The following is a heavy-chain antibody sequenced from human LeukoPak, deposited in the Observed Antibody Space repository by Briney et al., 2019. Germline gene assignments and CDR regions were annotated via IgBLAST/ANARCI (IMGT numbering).Heavy chain of an antibody. J-gene: IGHJ4*02. V-gene: IGHV1-2*02. CDR3: ARVYFAYSGYDLPLGY. Sequence: GASVKVSCKASGFTFTGYYIHWVRQAPGQGLEWMGWINPNSGDTNYAQKFRGRVTMTRDPSISTAYMEVSRLRSDDTAVYYCARVYFAYSGYDLPLGYWGQGTLVTVSS. D-gene: IGHD5-12*01. CDR1: GFTFTGYY. CDR2: INPNSGDT.